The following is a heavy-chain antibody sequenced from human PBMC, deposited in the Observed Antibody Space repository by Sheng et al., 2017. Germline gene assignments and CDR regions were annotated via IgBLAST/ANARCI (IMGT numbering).Heavy chain of an antibody. Sequence: QVQLQESGPGLVKPSETLSLTCTVSGGSISSHYWSWIRQPPGKGLEWIGYIYYGGSTNYNPSLKSRVTMSIDTSNNQFSLKLNSVIAADTGVYFCARDPGDYYGSGTLGYFDYWGQGGLVTVSS. D-gene: IGHD3-10*01. CDR2: IYYGGST. CDR1: GGSISSHY. CDR3: ARDPGDYYGSGTLGYFDY. J-gene: IGHJ4*02. V-gene: IGHV4-59*11.